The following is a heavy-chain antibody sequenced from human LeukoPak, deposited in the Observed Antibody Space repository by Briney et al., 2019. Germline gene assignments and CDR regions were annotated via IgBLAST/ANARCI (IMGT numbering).Heavy chain of an antibody. CDR1: GFTFDDYA. J-gene: IGHJ4*02. Sequence: GGSLRFSCAASGFTFDDYAMHWVRQAPGKGLEWVSGISWNSGSIGYADSVKGRFTISRDNAKNSLYLQMNSLRAEDTAVYYCAREVAAAGTAHFDYWGQGTLVTVSS. CDR2: ISWNSGSI. CDR3: AREVAAAGTAHFDY. V-gene: IGHV3-9*01. D-gene: IGHD6-13*01.